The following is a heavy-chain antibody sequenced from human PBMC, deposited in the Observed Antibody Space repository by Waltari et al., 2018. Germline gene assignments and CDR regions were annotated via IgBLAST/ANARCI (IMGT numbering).Heavy chain of an antibody. CDR2: MNPNSGDT. Sequence: QVQLVQSGAEVKKPGASVKVSCKASGSTFTSYDSNWFRQATGQGLEWMGWMNPNSGDTAYAQKFQGRVTMTKNTSINTAYMELSSLRSEDTAVYYCARGGIAAAGTRYYYAMDVWGQGTTVIVSS. V-gene: IGHV1-8*01. J-gene: IGHJ6*02. CDR3: ARGGIAAAGTRYYYAMDV. CDR1: GSTFTSYD. D-gene: IGHD6-13*01.